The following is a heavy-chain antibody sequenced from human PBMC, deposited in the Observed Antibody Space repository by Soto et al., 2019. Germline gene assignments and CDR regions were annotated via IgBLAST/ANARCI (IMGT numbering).Heavy chain of an antibody. CDR3: AKDLTRQLAYWLDP. J-gene: IGHJ5*02. CDR1: GFSFTGYY. V-gene: IGHV1-2*02. D-gene: IGHD6-6*01. CDR2: INAHSGGT. Sequence: ASVKVSCKASGFSFTGYYIHWLRQAPGQGLEWMGWINAHSGGTEYAQKFQGRVTLTRDTSISTAYMTLSSLRSDDTAIYYCAKDLTRQLAYWLDPWGPGTHVTVSS.